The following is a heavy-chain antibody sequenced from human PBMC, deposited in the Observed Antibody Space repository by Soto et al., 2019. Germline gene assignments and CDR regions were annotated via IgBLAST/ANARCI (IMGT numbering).Heavy chain of an antibody. J-gene: IGHJ1*01. Sequence: QVQLVESGGGVVQPGRSLRLSCAASGFTFSSYGMHWVRQAPDKGLEWVAIISYDGSNKYYADSVKGRFTISRVNSKNTLYLQMNSMRAEDTALYYCAKGQVTVVTPAAFQHWGQGTLVTVS. V-gene: IGHV3-30*18. D-gene: IGHD2-21*02. CDR1: GFTFSSYG. CDR2: ISYDGSNK. CDR3: AKGQVTVVTPAAFQH.